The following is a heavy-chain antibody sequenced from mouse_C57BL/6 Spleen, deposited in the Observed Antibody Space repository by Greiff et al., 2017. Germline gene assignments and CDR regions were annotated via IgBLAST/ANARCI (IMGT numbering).Heavy chain of an antibody. J-gene: IGHJ2*01. Sequence: QVQLQQSGAELVKPGASVQISCKASGYAFSSYWTNWVKQRHGKGLAWLGQLSPGDGDTNDNGKFKGKATLTADNSSSPAYMQLSSLTSADAAVYVCARFYVCYLDDWGQGTTLTVSS. CDR3: ARFYVCYLDD. D-gene: IGHD2-3*01. V-gene: IGHV1-80*01. CDR1: GYAFSSYW. CDR2: LSPGDGDT.